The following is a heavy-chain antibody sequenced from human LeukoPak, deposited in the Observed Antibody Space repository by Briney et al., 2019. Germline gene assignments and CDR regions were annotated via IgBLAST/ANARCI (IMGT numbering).Heavy chain of an antibody. CDR3: ARISQTMFDS. Sequence: AGGSLRLSCAASGFSFGDYSMHWVRQAPGKGLEWVSSISRSSFDMDYEDSVKGRFIVSRDNAKSSLFLQMNSLRVEDTAVYYCARISQTMFDSWGQGTLVTVSS. J-gene: IGHJ5*01. CDR2: ISRSSFDM. CDR1: GFSFGDYS. V-gene: IGHV3-21*01.